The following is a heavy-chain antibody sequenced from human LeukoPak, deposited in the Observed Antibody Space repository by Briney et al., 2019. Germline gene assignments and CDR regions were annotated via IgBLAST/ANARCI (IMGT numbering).Heavy chain of an antibody. Sequence: PSETLSLTCAVYGGSFSGYYWSWIRQPPGKGLEWIGYIYYSGSTYYNPSLKSRVTISVDTSKNQFSLKLSSVTAADTAVYYCAREVVPAARGFDPWGQGTLVTVSS. CDR2: IYYSGST. CDR1: GGSFSGYY. CDR3: AREVVPAARGFDP. D-gene: IGHD2-2*01. J-gene: IGHJ5*02. V-gene: IGHV4-30-4*08.